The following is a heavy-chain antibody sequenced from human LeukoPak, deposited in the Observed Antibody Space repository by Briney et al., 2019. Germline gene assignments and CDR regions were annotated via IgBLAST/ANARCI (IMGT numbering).Heavy chain of an antibody. CDR2: IHQDRSKK. Sequence: GGSLRLSCAASGFTFSTYGMSWVRQAPGKGLEWVANIHQDRSKKDYVDSVKGRFTISRDNAKNSLYLQMDSLRAEDTAVYYCARLGATSAACIYWGQGTLVTVSS. CDR3: ARLGATSAACIY. D-gene: IGHD1-26*01. V-gene: IGHV3-7*01. CDR1: GFTFSTYG. J-gene: IGHJ4*02.